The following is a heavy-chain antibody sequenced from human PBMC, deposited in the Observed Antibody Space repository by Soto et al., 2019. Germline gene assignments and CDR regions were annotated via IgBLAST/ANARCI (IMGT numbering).Heavy chain of an antibody. Sequence: GTLSLTCSVSGGSISNSGNYWGWIRRPPGKGLEWIGTMDYSGGTSYNPSLKSRVTISADTSNNQFSLRLSSVTAADTAVYYCARRTPLYASESSRFDPWGQGALVTVSS. CDR3: ARRTPLYASESSRFDP. J-gene: IGHJ5*02. CDR1: GGSISNSGNY. CDR2: MDYSGGT. V-gene: IGHV4-39*01. D-gene: IGHD3-10*01.